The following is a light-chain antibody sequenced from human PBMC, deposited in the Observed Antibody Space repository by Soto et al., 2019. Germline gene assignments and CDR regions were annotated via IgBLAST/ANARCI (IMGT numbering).Light chain of an antibody. CDR2: AAS. V-gene: IGKV1-39*01. Sequence: DVHMSLSPSSLSASVGNTVPITCRASQSINTYLNWYQQESGKAPKFLIYAASSLHSGIPSRFSGSGSGTDFTLTISSLEPEDFATYYCQQSSSRPITFGGGTRLDI. J-gene: IGKJ5*01. CDR1: QSINTY. CDR3: QQSSSRPIT.